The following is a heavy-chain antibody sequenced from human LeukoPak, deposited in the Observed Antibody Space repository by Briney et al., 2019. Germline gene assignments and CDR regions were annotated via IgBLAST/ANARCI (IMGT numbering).Heavy chain of an antibody. J-gene: IGHJ5*02. CDR2: INPNSGGT. V-gene: IGHV1-2*02. D-gene: IGHD6-13*01. CDR3: ARGSYSSSWYKFDP. Sequence: ASVTVSCKASGYTFTGYYMHWVRQAPGQGLEWMGWINPNSGGTNYAQKFQGRVTMTRDTSISTAYMELSRLRSDDTAVCYCARGSYSSSWYKFDPWGQGTLVTVSS. CDR1: GYTFTGYY.